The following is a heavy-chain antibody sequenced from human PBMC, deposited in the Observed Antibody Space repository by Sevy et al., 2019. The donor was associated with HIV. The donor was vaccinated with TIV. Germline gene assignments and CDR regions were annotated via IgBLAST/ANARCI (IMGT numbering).Heavy chain of an antibody. D-gene: IGHD6-13*01. V-gene: IGHV1-8*01. J-gene: IGHJ6*02. CDR2: MNPNSGNT. Sequence: ASVKVSCKASGYTFTSYDINWVRQATGQALEWMGWMNPNSGNTGYTQKFQGRVTMTRNTSKSTAYMELSSLRSEDTAVYYCARTEPGIAAYGMDFWGQGTTVTVSS. CDR1: GYTFTSYD. CDR3: ARTEPGIAAYGMDF.